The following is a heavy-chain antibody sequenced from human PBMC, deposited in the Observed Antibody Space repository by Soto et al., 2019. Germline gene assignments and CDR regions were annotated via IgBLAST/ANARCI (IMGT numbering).Heavy chain of an antibody. J-gene: IGHJ6*02. Sequence: QVQLVESGGGVVQPGKSLRLSCAASGFIFSDYDMQWVRQAPGKGLEWVAVISYDGSNKYYADSVKGRFTISRDNSRDTLYLQMNTLRQEDTAVYYCAKDAEWLVPKYYYGLDVWGQGTTVTVSS. CDR1: GFIFSDYD. CDR2: ISYDGSNK. D-gene: IGHD6-19*01. CDR3: AKDAEWLVPKYYYGLDV. V-gene: IGHV3-30-3*01.